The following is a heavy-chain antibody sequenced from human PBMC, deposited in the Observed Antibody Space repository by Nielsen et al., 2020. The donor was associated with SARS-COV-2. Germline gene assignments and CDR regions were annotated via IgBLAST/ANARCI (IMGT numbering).Heavy chain of an antibody. D-gene: IGHD1-26*01. CDR1: GFTFDDYA. CDR3: ASELLYYLDY. J-gene: IGHJ4*02. CDR2: ISWNSGSI. V-gene: IGHV3-9*01. Sequence: SLKISCAASGFTFDDYAMHWVRQAPGKGLEWVSGISWNSGSIGYADSVKGRFTISRDNAKNSLYLQMNSLRAEDTAVYYCASELLYYLDYWGQGTLVTVSS.